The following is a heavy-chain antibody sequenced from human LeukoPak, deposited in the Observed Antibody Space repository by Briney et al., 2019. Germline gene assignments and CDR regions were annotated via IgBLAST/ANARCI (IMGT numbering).Heavy chain of an antibody. CDR2: IYYSGST. CDR3: ATRIYSSGWYRVFDI. J-gene: IGHJ3*02. V-gene: IGHV4-31*03. CDR1: GGSISSGGYY. Sequence: SQTLSLTCTVSGGSISSGGYYWSWIRQHPGKGLEWIGYIYYSGSTYYNPSLKSRVTISVDTSKNQFSLKLSSVTAADTAVYYCATRIYSSGWYRVFDIWGQGTMVTVSS. D-gene: IGHD6-19*01.